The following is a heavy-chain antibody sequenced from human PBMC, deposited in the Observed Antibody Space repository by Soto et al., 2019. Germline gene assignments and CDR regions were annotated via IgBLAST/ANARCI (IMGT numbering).Heavy chain of an antibody. CDR3: AGASSRVSSVVAAY. Sequence: ASVKVSCKASNDSLSSHFIHWVRQAPGEGLEWMGKINPGPNSASYSKEFQGRLTLTSDMPSRTVYMQLSNLRSDDTAVYYCAGASSRVSSVVAAYWGQGTLVTVS. J-gene: IGHJ4*02. CDR2: INPGPNSA. D-gene: IGHD2-15*01. CDR1: NDSLSSHF. V-gene: IGHV1-46*01.